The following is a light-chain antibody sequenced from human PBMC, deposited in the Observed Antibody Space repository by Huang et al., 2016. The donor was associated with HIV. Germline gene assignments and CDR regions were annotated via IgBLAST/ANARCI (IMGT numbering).Light chain of an antibody. CDR1: QSVSSN. J-gene: IGKJ4*01. CDR3: QQYNNWPLT. V-gene: IGKV3-15*01. CDR2: GAS. Sequence: EIVMTQSPATMSVSPGERATLSCRASQSVSSNLAWYQQKPGQAPRLLIYGASTRATGSPARFSGSGSGTEFTLTISSLQSEDFAVYDCQQYNNWPLTFGGGTKVEIK.